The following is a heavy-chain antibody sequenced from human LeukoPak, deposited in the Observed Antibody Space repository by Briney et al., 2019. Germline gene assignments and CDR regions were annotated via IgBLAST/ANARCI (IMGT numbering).Heavy chain of an antibody. Sequence: GGSQTLPCAASGFSFRSYAVSWVRQAPGKGLEWVSTISGGSKYYADSVKGRFTISRDNSNNTLYLQVNGLRDEDTDIYYCAKGGGVRVGIYFDYGDLGTAVIVSS. J-gene: IGHJ4*02. CDR2: ISGGSK. CDR1: GFSFRSYA. D-gene: IGHD1-14*01. CDR3: AKGGGVRVGIYFDY. V-gene: IGHV3-23*01.